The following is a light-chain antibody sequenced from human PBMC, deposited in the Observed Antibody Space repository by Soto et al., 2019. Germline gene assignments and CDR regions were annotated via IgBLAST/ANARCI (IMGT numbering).Light chain of an antibody. J-gene: IGKJ1*01. Sequence: DIPMTQSPSTLSGSVGDRVTMTCRASKTISSWLAWYQQKPGKAPKLLIYKASTLKSGVPSRFSGSGSGTEFTLTISSLQPDDFASYYCHHYNSYSEAFAQGTKVELK. CDR3: HHYNSYSEA. CDR2: KAS. V-gene: IGKV1-5*03. CDR1: KTISSW.